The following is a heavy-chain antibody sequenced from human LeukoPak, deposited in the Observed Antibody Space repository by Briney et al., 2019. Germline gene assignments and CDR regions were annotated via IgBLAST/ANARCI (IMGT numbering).Heavy chain of an antibody. V-gene: IGHV3-7*01. D-gene: IGHD6-19*01. CDR1: GFTFSSYW. CDR3: ASPPIAVAGWYYFDY. CDR2: IKQDGSEK. J-gene: IGHJ4*02. Sequence: GGPLRLSCAASGFTFSSYWMSWVRQAPGNGLEWVANIKQDGSEKYYVDSVKGRFTISRDNAKNSLYLQMNSLRAEDTAVYYCASPPIAVAGWYYFDYWGQGTLVTVSS.